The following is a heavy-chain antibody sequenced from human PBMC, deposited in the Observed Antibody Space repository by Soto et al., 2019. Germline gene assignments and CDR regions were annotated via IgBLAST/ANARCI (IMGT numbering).Heavy chain of an antibody. V-gene: IGHV4-39*01. CDR3: ARLGSSGWYQGSYFDY. D-gene: IGHD6-19*01. CDR2: IKSSGGT. CDR1: GGSITRNDHY. J-gene: IGHJ4*02. Sequence: QLQLQESGPGLVRPSETLSLICTVSGGSITRNDHYWGWIRQSPGKGLEWIGEIKSSGGTNYNLSRKSRVSMSVETSKNQFNLKMNTVPTADTAVYYCARLGSSGWYQGSYFDYWGQGTLVTVSS.